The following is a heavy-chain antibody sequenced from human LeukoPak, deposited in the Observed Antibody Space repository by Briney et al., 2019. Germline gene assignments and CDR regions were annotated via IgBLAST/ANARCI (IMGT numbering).Heavy chain of an antibody. CDR2: ISSSSSTI. J-gene: IGHJ4*02. Sequence: GGSLRLSCAASGFTFSSYSMNWVRQAPGKGLEWVSYISSSSSTIYYADSVKGRFTISRDNAKNSLHLQMNSLRDEDTAVYYCARARIDPVDYWGQGTLVTVSS. V-gene: IGHV3-48*02. D-gene: IGHD2/OR15-2a*01. CDR1: GFTFSSYS. CDR3: ARARIDPVDY.